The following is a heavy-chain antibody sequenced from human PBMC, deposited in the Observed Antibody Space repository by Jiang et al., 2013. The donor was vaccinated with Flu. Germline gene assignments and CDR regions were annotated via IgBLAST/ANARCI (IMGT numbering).Heavy chain of an antibody. Sequence: RSLRLSCAASGFTFSSYAMHWVRQAPGKGLEWVAVISYDGSNKYYADSVKGRFTISRDNSKNTLYLQMNSLRAEDTAVYYCAREGIAVAGSPGDYWGQGTLVTVSS. D-gene: IGHD6-19*01. CDR3: AREGIAVAGSPGDY. CDR2: ISYDGSNK. CDR1: GFTFSSYA. V-gene: IGHV3-30-3*01. J-gene: IGHJ4*02.